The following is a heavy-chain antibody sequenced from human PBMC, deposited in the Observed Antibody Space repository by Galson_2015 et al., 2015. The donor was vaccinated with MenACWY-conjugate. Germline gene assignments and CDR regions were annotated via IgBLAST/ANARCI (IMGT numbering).Heavy chain of an antibody. Sequence: QSGAEVKKPGESLKISCKATGHTFTTYWIGWVRQMPGKGLEWMGLISPGDSNTRYSPSFQGQVTLSADKSITTAYLQWSSLKASDTAMYYCARHPPGGRGMDVWGQGTTVTVSS. CDR3: ARHPPGGRGMDV. D-gene: IGHD1-26*01. CDR1: GHTFTTYW. J-gene: IGHJ6*02. CDR2: ISPGDSNT. V-gene: IGHV5-51*01.